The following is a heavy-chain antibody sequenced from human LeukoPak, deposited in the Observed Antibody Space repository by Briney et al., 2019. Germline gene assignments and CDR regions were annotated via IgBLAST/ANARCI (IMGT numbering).Heavy chain of an antibody. Sequence: PGGSLRLSCAASGFTFSDYYMSWIRQAPGMGLEWVSYISSSAGTIYYADSVKGRFTISRDNAKNSLYLQMNSLRAEDTAVYYCASSVYCGGDCYYMDVWGKGTTVTVSS. V-gene: IGHV3-11*04. CDR2: ISSSAGTI. J-gene: IGHJ6*03. D-gene: IGHD2-21*01. CDR1: GFTFSDYY. CDR3: ASSVYCGGDCYYMDV.